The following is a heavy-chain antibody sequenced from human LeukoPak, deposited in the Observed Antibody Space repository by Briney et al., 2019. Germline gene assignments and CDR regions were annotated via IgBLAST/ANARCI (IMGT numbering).Heavy chain of an antibody. CDR2: MNPNSGNT. CDR1: GYTFTSYD. V-gene: IGHV1-8*03. Sequence: ASVKVSCKASGYTFTSYDINWVRQATGQGLEWMGWMNPNSGNTGYAQKFQGRVTITRNTSISTAYMELSSLRSEDTAVYYCARGRVAAAKASRRGYYYYYMDVWGKGTTVTVSS. D-gene: IGHD6-13*01. CDR3: ARGRVAAAKASRRGYYYYYMDV. J-gene: IGHJ6*03.